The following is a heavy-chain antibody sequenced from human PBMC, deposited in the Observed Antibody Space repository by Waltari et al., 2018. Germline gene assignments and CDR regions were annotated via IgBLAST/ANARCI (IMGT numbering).Heavy chain of an antibody. Sequence: EVQLVESGGGLVQPGGSLRLSCAASGFTFSSYSMNWVRQAPGKGLEWVSYISSSSSTIYYADSVKGRFTISRDNAKNSLYLQMNSLRAEDTAVYYCAEGSYYPRAWYFDLWGRGTLVTVSS. V-gene: IGHV3-48*01. CDR2: ISSSSSTI. CDR1: GFTFSSYS. J-gene: IGHJ2*01. D-gene: IGHD1-26*01. CDR3: AEGSYYPRAWYFDL.